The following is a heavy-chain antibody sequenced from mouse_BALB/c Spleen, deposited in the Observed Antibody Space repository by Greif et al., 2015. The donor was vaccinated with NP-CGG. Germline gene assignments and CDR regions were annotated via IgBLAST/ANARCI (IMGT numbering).Heavy chain of an antibody. Sequence: QVQLQQSGAELAKPGASVKMSCKASGYTFTSYWMHWVKQRPGQGLEWIGYINPSTGYTEYNQKFKDKATLTADKSSSTAYMQLSSLTSEDPAVYYCARREVTTAYWGQGTLVTVSA. CDR3: ARREVTTAY. V-gene: IGHV1-7*01. D-gene: IGHD2-2*01. J-gene: IGHJ3*01. CDR2: INPSTGYT. CDR1: GYTFTSYW.